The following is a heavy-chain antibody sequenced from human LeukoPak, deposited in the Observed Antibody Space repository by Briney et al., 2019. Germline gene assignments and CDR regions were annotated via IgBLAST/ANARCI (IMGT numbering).Heavy chain of an antibody. CDR3: ARSYSGYEPTYYFDY. J-gene: IGHJ4*02. CDR2: IYTSGST. CDR1: GGSISSYY. Sequence: SETLSLTCTVSGGSISSYYWSWIRQPAGKGLEWIGRIYTSGSTNYNPSLKSRVTMSVDTSKNQFSLKLSSVTAADTAVYYCARSYSGYEPTYYFDYWGQGTLVTVSS. D-gene: IGHD5-12*01. V-gene: IGHV4-4*07.